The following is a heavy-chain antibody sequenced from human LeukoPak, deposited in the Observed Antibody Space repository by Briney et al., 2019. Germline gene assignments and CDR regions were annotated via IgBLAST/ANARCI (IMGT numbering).Heavy chain of an antibody. J-gene: IGHJ3*02. Sequence: SETLSLTCTVSGGSISSSSYYWGWIRQPPGKGLEWIGSIYYSGSTYYNPSLKSRVTISVDTSKNQFSLKLSSVTAADTAVYYRARVTNYYDSSGYYVADAFDIWGQGTMVTVSS. V-gene: IGHV4-39*07. CDR1: GGSISSSSYY. CDR3: ARVTNYYDSSGYYVADAFDI. CDR2: IYYSGST. D-gene: IGHD3-22*01.